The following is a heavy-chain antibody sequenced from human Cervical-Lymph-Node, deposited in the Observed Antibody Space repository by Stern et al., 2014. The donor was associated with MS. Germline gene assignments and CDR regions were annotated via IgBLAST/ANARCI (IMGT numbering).Heavy chain of an antibody. D-gene: IGHD1-1*01. V-gene: IGHV1-69*01. CDR1: GDTFINFG. CDR3: ARDNDDNGMDV. Sequence: QVQLVQSGAEVKKPGSSVKVSCTASGDTFINFGISWVRQAPGQGLEWMGGFIPLFGTTEYVEKFQGRLTINADVSATTVYMELSSLRSEDTAVYYCARDNDDNGMDVWGQGTTVTVSS. J-gene: IGHJ6*02. CDR2: FIPLFGTT.